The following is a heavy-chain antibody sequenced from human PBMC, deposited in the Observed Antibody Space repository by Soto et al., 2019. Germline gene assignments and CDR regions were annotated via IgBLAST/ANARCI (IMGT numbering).Heavy chain of an antibody. J-gene: IGHJ4*02. CDR3: ASLNMVRGVAFDY. Sequence: QVQLVQSGAEVKKPGASVKVSCKASGYTFTSYYIHWVRQAPGQGLEWMGIINPSGGSTSYAQKFQGRVTMTRDTSTSTVYMELSSLRSEDTAVYYCASLNMVRGVAFDYWGQGTLVTVSS. CDR2: INPSGGST. CDR1: GYTFTSYY. V-gene: IGHV1-46*01. D-gene: IGHD3-10*01.